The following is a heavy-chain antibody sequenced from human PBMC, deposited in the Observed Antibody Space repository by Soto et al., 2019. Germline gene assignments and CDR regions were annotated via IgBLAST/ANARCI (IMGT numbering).Heavy chain of an antibody. CDR2: ISGSGGST. V-gene: IGHV3-23*01. CDR3: AKDMVGPGEYYYYYYYMDV. D-gene: IGHD1-26*01. J-gene: IGHJ6*03. Sequence: EVQLLESGGGLVQPGGSLRLSCAASGFTFSSYAMSWVRQAPGKGLEWVSAISGSGGSTYYADSVKGRFTISRDNSKNTMYLQMNSLRAEDTAVYYCAKDMVGPGEYYYYYYYMDVWGKGTTVTVSS. CDR1: GFTFSSYA.